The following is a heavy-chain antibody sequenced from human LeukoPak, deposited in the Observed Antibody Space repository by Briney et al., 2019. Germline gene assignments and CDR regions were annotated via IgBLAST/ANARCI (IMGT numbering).Heavy chain of an antibody. CDR1: GFTFSNAW. CDR3: TTRYRLYYYYYMDV. V-gene: IGHV3-15*01. D-gene: IGHD5-18*01. Sequence: GGSLRLSCAASGFTFSNAWMSWVRQAPGKGLEWVGRIKSKTDGGTTDYAAPVKGRFTISRDDSKNTLYLQMNSLKTEDTAVYYCTTRYRLYYYYYMDVWGKGTTVTVSS. J-gene: IGHJ6*03. CDR2: IKSKTDGGTT.